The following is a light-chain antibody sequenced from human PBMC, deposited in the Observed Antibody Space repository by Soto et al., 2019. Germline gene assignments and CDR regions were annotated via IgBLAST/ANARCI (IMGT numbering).Light chain of an antibody. CDR2: DAS. CDR1: QTVGSW. V-gene: IGKV1-5*01. J-gene: IGKJ1*01. CDR3: QQYSNYSNT. Sequence: DIQMTHSPSTLSSSFGDMVTITCRASQTVGSWLAWYQQKPGKAPKLLIYDASSLQSGVPSRFSGSGSGTEFTLTISSLQPDDFATYYCQQYSNYSNTFGQGTKVDIK.